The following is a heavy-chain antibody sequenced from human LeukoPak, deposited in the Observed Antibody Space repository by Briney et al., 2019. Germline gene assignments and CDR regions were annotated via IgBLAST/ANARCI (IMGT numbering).Heavy chain of an antibody. CDR3: ARVGLLAGTVFDF. CDR2: IKHDGSEK. D-gene: IGHD6-19*01. CDR1: GITFSRYW. J-gene: IGHJ4*02. V-gene: IGHV3-7*01. Sequence: GGSLRLSCAASGITFSRYWMTWVRQAPGKGLEWVANIKHDGSEKYYVDSLKGRFTISRDNAKNPLYLQMNSLRAEDTAVYYCARVGLLAGTVFDFWGQGTLVTVSS.